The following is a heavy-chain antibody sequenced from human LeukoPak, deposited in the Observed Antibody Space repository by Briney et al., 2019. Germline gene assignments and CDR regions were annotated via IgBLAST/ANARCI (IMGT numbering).Heavy chain of an antibody. D-gene: IGHD5-24*01. CDR3: AREYRDGYNLGWFDP. CDR1: GGTFSSYA. Sequence: SVKVSCKASGGTFSSYAISWVRQAPGQGLEWMGGIIPTFGTANYAQKFQGRVTITTDASTSTAYMELSSLRSEDTAVYYCAREYRDGYNLGWFDPWGQGTLVTVSS. CDR2: IIPTFGTA. V-gene: IGHV1-69*05. J-gene: IGHJ5*02.